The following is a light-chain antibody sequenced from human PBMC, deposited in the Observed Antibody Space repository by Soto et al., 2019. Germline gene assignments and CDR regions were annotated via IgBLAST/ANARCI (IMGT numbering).Light chain of an antibody. CDR2: EVS. Sequence: QSALTQPASVSGSPGQSITISCIGTSSDVGGHNYVSWYQQYPGKAPKLIISEVSDRPSGISNRFSGSTSGNTASLTISWLQAEDEADYYCSSYTSSNTWVFGGGTQLTVL. J-gene: IGLJ3*02. CDR3: SSYTSSNTWV. V-gene: IGLV2-14*01. CDR1: SSDVGGHNY.